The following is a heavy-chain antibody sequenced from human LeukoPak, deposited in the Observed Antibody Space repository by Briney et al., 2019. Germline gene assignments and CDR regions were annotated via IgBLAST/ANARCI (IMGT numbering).Heavy chain of an antibody. J-gene: IGHJ4*02. CDR3: AKDLKEVDY. CDR1: GFTFSSYA. V-gene: IGHV3-23*01. Sequence: PGGSLRLSCAASGFTFSSYAMSWVRQAPGKGLEWVSTTTGSGGGTYYADSVKGRFSISRDNSKNTLYLQMNSLRAEDTALYYCAKDLKEVDYWGQGTLVTVSS. CDR2: TTGSGGGT.